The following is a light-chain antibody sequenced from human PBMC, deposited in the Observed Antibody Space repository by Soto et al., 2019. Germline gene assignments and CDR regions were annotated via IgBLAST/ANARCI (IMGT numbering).Light chain of an antibody. CDR3: QQYNNWPPLS. CDR2: GAS. V-gene: IGKV3-15*01. CDR1: QSVSSK. J-gene: IGKJ4*01. Sequence: EIVMSQSRATLAVSPQERATLSCRASQSVSSKLNWYQQKPGQAPRLIIYGASTRATGIPARFSGRGLGTELTLTITSLQSEDFAVYYCQQYNNWPPLSFGGGTKVEIK.